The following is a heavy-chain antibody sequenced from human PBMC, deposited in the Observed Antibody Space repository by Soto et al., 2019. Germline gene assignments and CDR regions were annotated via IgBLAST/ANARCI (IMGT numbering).Heavy chain of an antibody. CDR1: GFTVSNNY. J-gene: IGHJ5*02. V-gene: IGHV3-53*01. Sequence: GGSLRLSCAVPGFTVSNNYMSWVRQAPGKGLEGVSVIYSGGYTAYGDSVKGRFTISRDNSKTTLYLQMDSLRPEDTAIYYCARTPALYNWFDPWGQGTLVTVSS. D-gene: IGHD2-2*01. CDR2: IYSGGYT. CDR3: ARTPALYNWFDP.